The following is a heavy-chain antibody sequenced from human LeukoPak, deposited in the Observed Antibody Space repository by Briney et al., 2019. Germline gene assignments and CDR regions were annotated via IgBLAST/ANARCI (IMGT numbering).Heavy chain of an antibody. CDR1: GFTFNSYA. V-gene: IGHV3-23*01. CDR3: ALSYSGSYPY. Sequence: PGGSLRLSCAASGFTFNSYAMYWVRQAPGKGLEWVSGIFGSGGSAHYADSVKGRFTISRDNAKNSLYLQMNSLRAEDTAVYYCALSYSGSYPYWGQGTLVTVSS. D-gene: IGHD3-10*01. CDR2: IFGSGGSA. J-gene: IGHJ4*02.